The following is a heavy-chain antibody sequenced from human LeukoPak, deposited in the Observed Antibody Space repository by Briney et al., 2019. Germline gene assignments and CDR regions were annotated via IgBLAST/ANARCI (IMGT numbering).Heavy chain of an antibody. V-gene: IGHV1-69*13. J-gene: IGHJ4*02. D-gene: IGHD1-26*01. CDR2: IIPIFGTA. CDR3: ARGDSGSYLTDY. Sequence: GASVTVSCKASVGTFSSYAISWVRQAPGQGLEWMGGIIPIFGTANYAQKFQGRVTITADESTSTAYMELSSLRSEDTAVYYCARGDSGSYLTDYWGQGTLVTVSS. CDR1: VGTFSSYA.